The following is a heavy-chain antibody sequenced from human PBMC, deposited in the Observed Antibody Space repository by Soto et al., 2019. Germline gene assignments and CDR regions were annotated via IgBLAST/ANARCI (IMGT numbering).Heavy chain of an antibody. Sequence: GGSLRLSCAASGFTFSSYAMSWVRQAPGKGLEWVSAISGSGGSTYYADSVKGRFTISRDNSKNTLYLQMNSLRAEDTAVYYCAKDLRGVRGVTNYYFDYWGQGTLVTV. J-gene: IGHJ4*02. CDR1: GFTFSSYA. V-gene: IGHV3-23*01. D-gene: IGHD3-10*01. CDR3: AKDLRGVRGVTNYYFDY. CDR2: ISGSGGST.